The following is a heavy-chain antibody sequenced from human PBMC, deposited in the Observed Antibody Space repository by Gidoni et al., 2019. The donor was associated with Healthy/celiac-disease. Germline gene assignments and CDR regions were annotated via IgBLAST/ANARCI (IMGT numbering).Heavy chain of an antibody. V-gene: IGHV4-30-2*01. CDR1: GGSISSGGYS. Sequence: QLQLQESGSVLVTPSQTLSITCAVSGGSISSGGYSWSWIRQPPGKGLAWYGYINHRGSTDYNTSLKSRVTISVDRSKNQFSLKLSSVTAADTAVYYCARERLYGSGSYPYWFDPWGQGTLVTVSS. CDR2: INHRGST. D-gene: IGHD3-10*01. CDR3: ARERLYGSGSYPYWFDP. J-gene: IGHJ5*02.